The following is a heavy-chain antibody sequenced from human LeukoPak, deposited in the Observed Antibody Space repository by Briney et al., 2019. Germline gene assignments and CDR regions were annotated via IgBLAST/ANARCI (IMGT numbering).Heavy chain of an antibody. Sequence: ASVKVSCKASGYTFTSYYMHWVRQAPGQGLEWMGIINPSGGSTSYAQKFQGRVTMTRDMSTSTVYMELSSLRSEDTAVYYCARGGYSYGGYYYYYMDVWGKGTTVTVSS. V-gene: IGHV1-46*01. CDR1: GYTFTSYY. CDR3: ARGGYSYGGYYYYYMDV. D-gene: IGHD5-18*01. CDR2: INPSGGST. J-gene: IGHJ6*03.